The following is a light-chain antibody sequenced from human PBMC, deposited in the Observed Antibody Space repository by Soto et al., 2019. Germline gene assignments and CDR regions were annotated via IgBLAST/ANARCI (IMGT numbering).Light chain of an antibody. J-gene: IGLJ1*01. CDR1: SSDVGGYNS. CDR3: NSYPSSTTYV. V-gene: IGLV2-14*01. CDR2: EVN. Sequence: QSALTQPASVSGSPGQSITISCTGTSSDVGGYNSVSWYQQHPGRAPKLMIYEVNNRPSGVSTRFSGSKSGNTASLTISGLQAEDEADYYCNSYPSSTTYVFGTGTKLTVL.